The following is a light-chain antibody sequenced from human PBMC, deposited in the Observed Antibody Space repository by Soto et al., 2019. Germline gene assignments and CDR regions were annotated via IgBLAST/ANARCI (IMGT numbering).Light chain of an antibody. Sequence: EIVLTQSPATLSLSPGARAPLSCRARQSVSSYLAWYQQNPGQAPRLLIYDASNRATGIPARFSGSGSGTDFTLTISSLEPEDFAVYYCQQRSNWPPLTFGGGTKVDIK. J-gene: IGKJ4*01. CDR2: DAS. CDR1: QSVSSY. CDR3: QQRSNWPPLT. V-gene: IGKV3-11*01.